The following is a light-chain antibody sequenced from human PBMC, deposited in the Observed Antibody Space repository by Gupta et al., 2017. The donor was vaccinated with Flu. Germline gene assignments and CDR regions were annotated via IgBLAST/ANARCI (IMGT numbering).Light chain of an antibody. Sequence: YVLTQPPSVSVAPGQTARITCGGNNIGSKSVHWYQQKPGQAPVLVVYGDSGRPSGIPERFSGSNSGNTATLTISRVEAGDEADYFCQVWDSSTDLVVFGGGTKLTVL. CDR3: QVWDSSTDLVV. J-gene: IGLJ2*01. CDR1: NIGSKS. CDR2: GDS. V-gene: IGLV3-21*02.